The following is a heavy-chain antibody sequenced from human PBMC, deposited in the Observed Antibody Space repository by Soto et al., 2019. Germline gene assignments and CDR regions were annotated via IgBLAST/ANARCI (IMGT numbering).Heavy chain of an antibody. D-gene: IGHD2-15*01. CDR1: GDSISTVDYF. J-gene: IGHJ5*01. CDR3: ARGRYCLTGRCFPNWFDS. V-gene: IGHV4-30-4*01. CDR2: IYKSATT. Sequence: KPSETLSLTCSVSGDSISTVDYFWAWIRRPPGQALEYIGYIYKSATTYYNPSFEGRVAISLDTSKSHFSLNVTSVTAADTAVYFCARGRYCLTGRCFPNWFDSWGQGTLVTVSS.